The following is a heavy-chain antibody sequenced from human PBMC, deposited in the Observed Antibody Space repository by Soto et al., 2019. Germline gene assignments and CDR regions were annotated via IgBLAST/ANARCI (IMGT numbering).Heavy chain of an antibody. D-gene: IGHD2-8*01. CDR2: INAGNGNT. CDR1: GYTFTSYA. V-gene: IGHV1-3*01. CDR3: ARDLGYCTNGVCYPAWFDP. J-gene: IGHJ5*02. Sequence: GASVKVSCKASGYTFTSYAMYWVRQAPGQRLEWMGWINAGNGNTEYSQKFQGRVTITRDTSASTAYMELSSLRSEDTAVYYCARDLGYCTNGVCYPAWFDPWGQGTLVTV.